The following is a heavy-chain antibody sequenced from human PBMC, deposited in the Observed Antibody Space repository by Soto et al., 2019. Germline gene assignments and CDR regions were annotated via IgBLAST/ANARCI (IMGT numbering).Heavy chain of an antibody. CDR2: INHSGST. V-gene: IGHV4-34*01. CDR3: ARGRPGVILVRAVFDP. Sequence: SETLSLTCAVSGGSFSGYSWSWIRQPPGKGLEWLGEINHSGSTNYNPSLKSRVTISVDTSKNQFSLKLGSLNGADTAVYYSARGRPGVILVRAVFDPWGPGTLVNVSS. CDR1: GGSFSGYS. D-gene: IGHD3-10*01. J-gene: IGHJ5*02.